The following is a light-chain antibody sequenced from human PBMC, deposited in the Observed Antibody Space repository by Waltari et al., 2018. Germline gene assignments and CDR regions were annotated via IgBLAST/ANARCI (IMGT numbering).Light chain of an antibody. CDR2: AAS. CDR3: QQYNSYPLT. Sequence: DIQMTQSPSSLSASVGDRVTITCRASQDISNFLAWFQQKPGKAPQSLIYAASSLQSGVPSKFSGSGSGTDFTLTISSLQPEDFATYYCQQYNSYPLTFGGGTNVEIK. CDR1: QDISNF. J-gene: IGKJ4*01. V-gene: IGKV1-16*02.